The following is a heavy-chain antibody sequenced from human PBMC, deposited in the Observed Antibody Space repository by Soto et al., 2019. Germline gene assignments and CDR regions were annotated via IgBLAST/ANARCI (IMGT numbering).Heavy chain of an antibody. CDR2: ILVGGST. CDR3: AKATATGGGAFGS. D-gene: IGHD2-8*02. Sequence: HPGGSLRLSCAVSGFICSSYDMSWVRQAPGKGLEWVSTILVGGSTHYEDSVKGRFTISRDTSKNTVYLQMNSLTAGDTAVYYCAKATATGGGAFGSCGQGSMVTVSS. CDR1: GFICSSYD. J-gene: IGHJ4*03. V-gene: IGHV3-23*01.